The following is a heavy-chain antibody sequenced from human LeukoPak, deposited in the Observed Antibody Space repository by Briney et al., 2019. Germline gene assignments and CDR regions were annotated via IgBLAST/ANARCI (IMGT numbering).Heavy chain of an antibody. J-gene: IGHJ4*02. V-gene: IGHV1-18*01. CDR3: ARDCCGYSYGRVFDY. CDR2: INPNSGGT. CDR1: GYTFTSYG. D-gene: IGHD5-18*01. Sequence: ASVKVSCKASGYTFTSYGISWVRQAPGQGLEWMGWINPNSGGTNYAQKLQGRVTMTTDTSTSTAYMELRSLRSDDTAVYYCARDCCGYSYGRVFDYWGQGTLVTVSS.